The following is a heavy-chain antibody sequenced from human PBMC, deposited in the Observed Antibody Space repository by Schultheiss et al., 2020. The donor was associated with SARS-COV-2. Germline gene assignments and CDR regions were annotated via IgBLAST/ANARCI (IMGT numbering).Heavy chain of an antibody. CDR3: ARDAAGTSAAYDY. V-gene: IGHV3-23*01. CDR2: ISGSGGNT. Sequence: GESLKISCAASGFTFSSYAMSWVRQAPGKGLEWVSGISGSGGNTYYADSVKGRFTISRDNAQNSLYLQMNNLRVEDTAIYYCARDAAGTSAAYDYWGQGSLVTVS. D-gene: IGHD1-1*01. J-gene: IGHJ4*02. CDR1: GFTFSSYA.